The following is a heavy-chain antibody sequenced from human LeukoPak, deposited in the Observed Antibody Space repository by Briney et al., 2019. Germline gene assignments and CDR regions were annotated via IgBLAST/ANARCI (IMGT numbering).Heavy chain of an antibody. V-gene: IGHV4-30-2*01. CDR3: ARHFNSSWSGWYFDL. CDR2: IYHSGST. CDR1: GGSISSGGYY. J-gene: IGHJ2*01. D-gene: IGHD6-6*01. Sequence: SQTLSLTCTVSGGSISSGGYYWSWIRQPPGKGLEWIGYIYHSGSTYYNPSLKSRVTISVDRSKNQFSLKLSSVTAADTAVYYCARHFNSSWSGWYFDLWGRGTLVTVSS.